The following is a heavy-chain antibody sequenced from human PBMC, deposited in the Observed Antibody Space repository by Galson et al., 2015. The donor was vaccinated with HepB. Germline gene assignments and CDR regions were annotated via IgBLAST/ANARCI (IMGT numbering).Heavy chain of an antibody. CDR2: ISGSGGGT. J-gene: IGHJ4*02. Sequence: SLRLSCAASGFTFSSYAMGWVRQAPGKGLEWVSAISGSGGGTYYADSVKGRFTISRDNSKNTLYLQMNSLRAEDTAVYYCAKAGIWNYRGPLDYWGQGTLVTVSS. CDR3: AKAGIWNYRGPLDY. CDR1: GFTFSSYA. D-gene: IGHD1-7*01. V-gene: IGHV3-23*01.